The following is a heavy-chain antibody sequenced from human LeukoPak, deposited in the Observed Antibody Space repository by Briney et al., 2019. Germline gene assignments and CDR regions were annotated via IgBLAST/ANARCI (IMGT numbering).Heavy chain of an antibody. V-gene: IGHV1-2*02. Sequence: GASVKVSCKASGYTFTGYYMHWVRQAPGQGLEWMGWINPNSGGTNYAQKFQGRVTMTRDTSISTGYMELSRLRSDDTAVYYCARPYDSSGYYLPQYNWFDPWGQGTLVTVSS. CDR1: GYTFTGYY. D-gene: IGHD3-22*01. CDR3: ARPYDSSGYYLPQYNWFDP. CDR2: INPNSGGT. J-gene: IGHJ5*02.